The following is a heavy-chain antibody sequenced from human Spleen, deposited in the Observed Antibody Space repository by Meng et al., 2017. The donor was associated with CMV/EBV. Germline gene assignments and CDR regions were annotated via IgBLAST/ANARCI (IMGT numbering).Heavy chain of an antibody. CDR1: GFIFSNYA. D-gene: IGHD6-13*01. Sequence: LRLSCATSGFIFSNYAMHWVRRPPGKGLEWVAVISFDGNSKEYADSVKGRFTISRDNSKNTLNLQMNSLRTEDTALYYCARDGQLDHWGQGTLVTVSS. CDR3: ARDGQLDH. CDR2: ISFDGNSK. V-gene: IGHV3-30-3*01. J-gene: IGHJ4*02.